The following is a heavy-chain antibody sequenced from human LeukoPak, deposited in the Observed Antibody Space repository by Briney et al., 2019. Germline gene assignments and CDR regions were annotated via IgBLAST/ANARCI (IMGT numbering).Heavy chain of an antibody. D-gene: IGHD2-2*01. CDR2: ISSSGSTI. CDR3: ARGKVPAAIRHPFDY. Sequence: GGSLRLSCAASGFTFSSYEMNWVRQAPGKGLEWVSYISSSGSTIYYADSVKGRFTISRDSAKNSLYLQMNSLRAEDTAVYYCARGKVPAAIRHPFDYWGQGTLVTVSS. V-gene: IGHV3-48*03. J-gene: IGHJ4*02. CDR1: GFTFSSYE.